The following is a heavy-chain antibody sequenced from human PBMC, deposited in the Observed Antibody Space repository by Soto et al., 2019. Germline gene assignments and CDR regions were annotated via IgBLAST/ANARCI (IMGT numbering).Heavy chain of an antibody. Sequence: ASVKVSCKVSGYTLTELSMHWVRQAPGKGLEWMGGFDPEDGETIYAQKFQGRVTMTEDTSTDTAYMELSSLRSEDTAVYYCATDPLVRGVIINDYWGQGTLVTVSS. CDR1: GYTLTELS. V-gene: IGHV1-24*01. D-gene: IGHD3-10*01. CDR2: FDPEDGET. CDR3: ATDPLVRGVIINDY. J-gene: IGHJ4*02.